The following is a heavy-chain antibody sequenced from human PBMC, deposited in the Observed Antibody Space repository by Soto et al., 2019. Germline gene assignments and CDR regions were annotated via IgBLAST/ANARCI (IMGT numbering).Heavy chain of an antibody. Sequence: GASVKVSYKASGYTFSNYYLHWVRQAPGQGLEWMGIINPGTGITSGAQKFQGRITMTRDTSTSTVYMELSSLTSEDTAVYYCARVSGSYWPFDYWGQGTLVTVSS. D-gene: IGHD1-26*01. J-gene: IGHJ4*02. CDR2: INPGTGIT. CDR1: GYTFSNYY. CDR3: ARVSGSYWPFDY. V-gene: IGHV1-46*01.